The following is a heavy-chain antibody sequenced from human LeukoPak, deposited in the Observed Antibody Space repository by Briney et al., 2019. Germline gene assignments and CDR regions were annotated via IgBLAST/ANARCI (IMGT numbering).Heavy chain of an antibody. CDR3: AAGEWESHDAFDI. CDR1: GYSFTSYW. V-gene: IGHV5-51*01. J-gene: IGHJ3*02. CDR2: IYPGDSDT. D-gene: IGHD1-26*01. Sequence: PGESLKISCKGSGYSFTSYWIGWVRQMPGKGLEWMGIIYPGDSDTRYSPSFQGQVTISADKSISTAYLQWNSLKASDTAMYYCAAGEWESHDAFDIWGQGTMVTVSS.